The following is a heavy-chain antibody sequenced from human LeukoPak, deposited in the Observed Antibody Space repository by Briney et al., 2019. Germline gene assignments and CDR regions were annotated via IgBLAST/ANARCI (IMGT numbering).Heavy chain of an antibody. V-gene: IGHV4-39*01. CDR1: GGSISSSSHS. CDR3: AQSLGSGNWIGNWFDP. J-gene: IGHJ5*02. Sequence: SETLSLTCTVSGGSISSSSHSWGWIRQPPRKGLEWTGTIYYTGRTYYNPSLESRLTISVDTSKNQFSLKLTSVTAADTAIYYCAQSLGSGNWIGNWFDPWGQGTLVTVSS. D-gene: IGHD1-1*01. CDR2: IYYTGRT.